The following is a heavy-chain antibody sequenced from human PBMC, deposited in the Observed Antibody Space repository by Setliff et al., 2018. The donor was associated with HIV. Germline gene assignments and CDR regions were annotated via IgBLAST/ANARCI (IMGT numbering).Heavy chain of an antibody. Sequence: LRLSCAASGFTLNNYNMTWVRQAPGKGLEWVSYISSYIGTTSYADSVKGRFTISRDNAENSLYLQMNSLRAEDTAIDYCARVDLELSGDFCYMGVWGKGTTVTVSS. D-gene: IGHD1-7*01. J-gene: IGHJ6*03. V-gene: IGHV3-48*04. CDR2: ISSYIGTT. CDR3: ARVDLELSGDFCYMGV. CDR1: GFTLNNYN.